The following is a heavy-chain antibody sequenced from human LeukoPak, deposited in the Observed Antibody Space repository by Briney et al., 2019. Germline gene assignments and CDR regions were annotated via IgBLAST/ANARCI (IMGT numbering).Heavy chain of an antibody. CDR2: ISTDGSMT. D-gene: IGHD6-19*01. Sequence: GGSLRLSCASSGFAPSNDWMHWVLQAPGKGLEWVSRISTDGSMTGYTDSVKGRFTIYRDNAKRILYLEMNNLRVEDTAVYYCASFGQQWLESYWGQGTLVTVSS. V-gene: IGHV3-74*01. CDR1: GFAPSNDW. CDR3: ASFGQQWLESY. J-gene: IGHJ4*02.